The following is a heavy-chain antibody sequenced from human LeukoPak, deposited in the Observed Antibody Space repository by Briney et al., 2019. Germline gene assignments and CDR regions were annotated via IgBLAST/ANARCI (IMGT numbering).Heavy chain of an antibody. CDR1: GFTFSSYG. CDR2: INAGNGNT. J-gene: IGHJ4*02. CDR3: ARVGKVSGTPPDY. Sequence: KSGGSLRLSCAASGFTFSSYGMHWVRQAPGQRLEWMGWINAGNGNTKYSQKFQGSVTITRDTSASTAYMELSSLRSEDTAVYYCARVGKVSGTPPDYWGQGTLVTVSS. D-gene: IGHD2-15*01. V-gene: IGHV1-3*01.